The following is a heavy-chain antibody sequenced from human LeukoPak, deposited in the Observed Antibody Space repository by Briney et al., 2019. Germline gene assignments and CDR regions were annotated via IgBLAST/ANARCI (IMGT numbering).Heavy chain of an antibody. CDR1: GFTFSSYA. CDR3: AYSSGWYWLYFDY. D-gene: IGHD6-19*01. V-gene: IGHV3-23*01. J-gene: IGHJ4*02. Sequence: GGSLRLSCAASGFTFSSYAMSWVRQAPGKGLEWVSAISGSGGSTYYADSVKGRFTISRDNSKNTLYLQMNSLRAEDTAVYYCAYSSGWYWLYFDYWGQGTLVTVSS. CDR2: ISGSGGST.